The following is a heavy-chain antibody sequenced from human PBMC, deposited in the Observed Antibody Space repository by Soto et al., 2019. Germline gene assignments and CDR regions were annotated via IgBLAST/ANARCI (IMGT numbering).Heavy chain of an antibody. Sequence: SETLSLTCAVSGGSISSGGYSWSWIRQPPGKGLEWIGYIYHSGSTYYNPSLKSRVTISVDRSKNQFSLKLSSVTAADTAVYYCANYYDSSGYYYGPAFDIWGQGTMVTVSS. CDR2: IYHSGST. J-gene: IGHJ3*02. CDR3: ANYYDSSGYYYGPAFDI. CDR1: GGSISSGGYS. V-gene: IGHV4-30-2*01. D-gene: IGHD3-22*01.